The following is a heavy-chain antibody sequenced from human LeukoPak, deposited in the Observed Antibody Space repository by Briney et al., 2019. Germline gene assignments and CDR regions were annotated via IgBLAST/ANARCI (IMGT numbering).Heavy chain of an antibody. Sequence: GESLKISCKGSGYSFTSYWIGWVRQMPGKGLEWMGIIYPGDSDTRYSPSFQGQVTISADKSISTAYLQWSSLKASDTAMCYCARPAYYYDSSGYYPDAFDIWGQGTMVTVSS. J-gene: IGHJ3*02. CDR3: ARPAYYYDSSGYYPDAFDI. V-gene: IGHV5-51*01. D-gene: IGHD3-22*01. CDR2: IYPGDSDT. CDR1: GYSFTSYW.